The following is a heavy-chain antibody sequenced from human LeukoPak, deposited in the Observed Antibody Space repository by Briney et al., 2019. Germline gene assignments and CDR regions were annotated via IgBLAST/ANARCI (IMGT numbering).Heavy chain of an antibody. CDR3: ARDGDYYDILTGYEPEGWFDP. Sequence: GSSVKVSCKASGGTFSSYAISWVRQAPGQGLEWMGGIIPIFGTANYAQKLQGRVTITADESTSTAYMELSSLRSEDTAVYYCARDGDYYDILTGYEPEGWFDPWGQGTLVTVSS. CDR2: IIPIFGTA. J-gene: IGHJ5*02. V-gene: IGHV1-69*01. CDR1: GGTFSSYA. D-gene: IGHD3-9*01.